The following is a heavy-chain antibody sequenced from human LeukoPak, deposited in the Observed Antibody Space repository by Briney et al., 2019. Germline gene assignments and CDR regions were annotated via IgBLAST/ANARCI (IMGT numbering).Heavy chain of an antibody. D-gene: IGHD3-3*01. CDR1: GFTFSSYG. V-gene: IGHV3-30*03. J-gene: IGHJ5*02. CDR2: ISYDGSNK. Sequence: PGGSLRLSCAASGFTFSSYGMHWVRQAPGKGLEWVAVISYDGSNKYYADSVKGRFTISRDNAKNSLYLQMNSLRAEDTAVYYCASKPNDFWSGYYSNPWGQGTLVTVSS. CDR3: ASKPNDFWSGYYSNP.